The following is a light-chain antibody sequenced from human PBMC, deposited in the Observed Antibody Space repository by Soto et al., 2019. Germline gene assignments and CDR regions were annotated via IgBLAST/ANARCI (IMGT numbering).Light chain of an antibody. J-gene: IGLJ1*01. CDR2: DVS. CDR1: SSDVGGYNS. CDR3: SSRSTSSTRV. Sequence: QSVLTQPASVSGSPGQSNTISCTGTSSDVGGYNSVSWYQQHPGKAPKPMIYDVSNRPSGVSNRFSGSKSGNTASLTISGLRAEDEAEYYCSSRSTSSTRVFGTGTKLTVL. V-gene: IGLV2-14*01.